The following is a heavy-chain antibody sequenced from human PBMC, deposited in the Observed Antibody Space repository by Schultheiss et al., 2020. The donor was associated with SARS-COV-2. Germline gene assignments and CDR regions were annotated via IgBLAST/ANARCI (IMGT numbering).Heavy chain of an antibody. CDR2: INPNSGGT. V-gene: IGHV1-2*02. CDR3: ARVHEMATPPEYFDY. CDR1: GYTFTGYY. J-gene: IGHJ4*02. D-gene: IGHD5-24*01. Sequence: GESLKISCKASGYTFTGYYMHWVRQAPGQGLEWMGWINPNSGGTNYAQKFQGRVTMTRNTSISTAYMELSSLRSEDTAVYYCARVHEMATPPEYFDYWGQGTLVTVSS.